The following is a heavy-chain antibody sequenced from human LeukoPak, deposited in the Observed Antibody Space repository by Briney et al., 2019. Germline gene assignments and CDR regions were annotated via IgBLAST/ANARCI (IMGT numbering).Heavy chain of an antibody. CDR3: AKVLGGPYYFDY. CDR2: ISGSGGST. Sequence: GGSLRLSCAASGFTFSSYAMSWVRQAPGKGLEWVSAISGSGGSTYYADSVKGRFTISGDNSKNTLYLQMNSLRAEDTAVYYCAKVLGGPYYFDYWGQGTLVTVSS. V-gene: IGHV3-23*01. D-gene: IGHD3-10*01. CDR1: GFTFSSYA. J-gene: IGHJ4*02.